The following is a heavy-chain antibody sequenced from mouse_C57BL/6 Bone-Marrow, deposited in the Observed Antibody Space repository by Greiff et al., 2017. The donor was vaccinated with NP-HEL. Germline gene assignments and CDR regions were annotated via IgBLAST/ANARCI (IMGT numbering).Heavy chain of an antibody. D-gene: IGHD2-2*01. J-gene: IGHJ2*01. Sequence: VQLQESGAELAKPGASVKLSCKASGYTFTSYWMHWVKQRPGQGLEWIGYINPSSGYTKYNQKFKDKATLTADKSSSTAYMQLSSLTYDDSAVYYCARRMVTDGGDGYFDYWGQGTTLTVSS. CDR3: ARRMVTDGGDGYFDY. CDR1: GYTFTSYW. V-gene: IGHV1-7*01. CDR2: INPSSGYT.